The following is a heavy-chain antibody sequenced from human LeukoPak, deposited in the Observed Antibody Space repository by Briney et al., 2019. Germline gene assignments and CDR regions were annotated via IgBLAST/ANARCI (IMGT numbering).Heavy chain of an antibody. D-gene: IGHD3-22*01. Sequence: PGGSLRLSCAASRFTFSSFAITWVRQAPGKGLEWVSSISGSGGSTYYADSVQGRFTISRDNSKNTLYLQMNSLRAEDTAVYYCAKRGVVIRVILVGFHKEAYYFDSWGQGALVTVSS. CDR1: RFTFSSFA. CDR3: AKRGVVIRVILVGFHKEAYYFDS. V-gene: IGHV3-23*01. J-gene: IGHJ4*02. CDR2: ISGSGGST.